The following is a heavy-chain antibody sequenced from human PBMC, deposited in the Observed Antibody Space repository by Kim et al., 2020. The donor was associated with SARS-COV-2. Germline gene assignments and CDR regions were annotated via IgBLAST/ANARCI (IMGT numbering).Heavy chain of an antibody. D-gene: IGHD6-13*01. Sequence: GGSLRLSCAASGFTFSSYAMSWVRQAPGKGLEWVSAISGSGGSTYYADSVKGRFTISRDNSKNTLYLQMNSLRAEDTAVYYCAKVWWVAAAGTTAFDYWGQGTLVTVSS. CDR1: GFTFSSYA. CDR3: AKVWWVAAAGTTAFDY. V-gene: IGHV3-23*01. CDR2: ISGSGGST. J-gene: IGHJ4*02.